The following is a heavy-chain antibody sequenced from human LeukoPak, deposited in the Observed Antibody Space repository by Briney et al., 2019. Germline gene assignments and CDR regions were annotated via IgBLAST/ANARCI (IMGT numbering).Heavy chain of an antibody. Sequence: GGSLRLSCEVSGFTVSTNHMSWVRQAPGKGLEWVSVIYSDTNTYYADSVKGRFTISRDNSKNTVFLQMNSLRAEDTAVYCCARDREVVTAKAQMDVWGKGTAVTVSS. CDR1: GFTVSTNH. CDR2: IYSDTNT. D-gene: IGHD2-21*02. J-gene: IGHJ6*04. V-gene: IGHV3-53*01. CDR3: ARDREVVTAKAQMDV.